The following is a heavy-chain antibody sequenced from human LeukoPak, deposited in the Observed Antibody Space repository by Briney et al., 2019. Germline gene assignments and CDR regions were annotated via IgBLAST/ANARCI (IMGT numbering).Heavy chain of an antibody. CDR1: GLTFSSYA. Sequence: GGSLRLSCAASGLTFSSYAMHWVRQAPGKGLEWVAVISYDGSNKYYADSVKGRFTISRDNSKNTLYLQMNSLRAEDTAVYYCAKGYAARGLDARFDPWGQGTLVTVSS. D-gene: IGHD6-6*01. CDR3: AKGYAARGLDARFDP. V-gene: IGHV3-30-3*01. CDR2: ISYDGSNK. J-gene: IGHJ5*02.